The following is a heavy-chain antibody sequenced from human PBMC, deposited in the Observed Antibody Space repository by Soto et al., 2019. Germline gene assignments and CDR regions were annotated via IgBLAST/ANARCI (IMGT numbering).Heavy chain of an antibody. CDR3: ARGHYYDSSGYYDY. CDR2: ISAYNGNT. D-gene: IGHD3-22*01. J-gene: IGHJ4*02. Sequence: QVQLEQSGAEVKKPGASVKVTFKAYGYTFTGCGISWVRQAPGQGLEWKGWISAYNGNTNYAQKLQGRVTMTTDTSTSTAYMELRSLRSDDTAVYYCARGHYYDSSGYYDYWGQGTLVTVSS. CDR1: GYTFTGCG. V-gene: IGHV1-18*01.